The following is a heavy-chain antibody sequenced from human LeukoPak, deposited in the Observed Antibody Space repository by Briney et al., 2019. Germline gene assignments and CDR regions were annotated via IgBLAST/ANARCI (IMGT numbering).Heavy chain of an antibody. V-gene: IGHV3-33*08. J-gene: IGHJ4*02. Sequence: GGSLRLSCAASGFTFSSYGMHWVRQAPGKGLEWVAVIWHDGSSKYYADSVKGRFSISRDNSKYTLYLQMDKLTAEDTAVYFCARERFRAVRVSDYWGQGTLVTVSS. D-gene: IGHD3-10*01. CDR2: IWHDGSSK. CDR1: GFTFSSYG. CDR3: ARERFRAVRVSDY.